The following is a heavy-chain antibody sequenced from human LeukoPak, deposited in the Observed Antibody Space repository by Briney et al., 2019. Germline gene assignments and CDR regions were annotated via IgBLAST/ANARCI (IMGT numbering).Heavy chain of an antibody. V-gene: IGHV1-69*04. CDR1: GGTFSKNA. J-gene: IGHJ4*02. Sequence: SVKVSCKASGGTFSKNAFNWVRQAPGQGPEWMGRIIPIFGIPKYAQKIQGRVTITADTSTSTAYMELSSLRSEDTAVYYCARDAPNSDYNYLSLYYFDYWGQGTLVTVSS. CDR3: ARDAPNSDYNYLSLYYFDY. CDR2: IIPIFGIP. D-gene: IGHD5-12*01.